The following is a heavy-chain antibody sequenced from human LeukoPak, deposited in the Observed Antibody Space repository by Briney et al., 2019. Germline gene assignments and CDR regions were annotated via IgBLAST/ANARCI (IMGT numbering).Heavy chain of an antibody. V-gene: IGHV3-74*01. CDR3: ARGPYTYSLDY. D-gene: IGHD5-18*01. Sequence: GGSLRLSCAASGFTFSSYAMSWVRQAPGKGLEWVSRINSDGYSISYADSVKGRFTISRDNAKNTLYLQMNSLTAEDTAVYFCARGPYTYSLDYWGQGTQVTVSS. CDR2: INSDGYSI. J-gene: IGHJ4*02. CDR1: GFTFSSYA.